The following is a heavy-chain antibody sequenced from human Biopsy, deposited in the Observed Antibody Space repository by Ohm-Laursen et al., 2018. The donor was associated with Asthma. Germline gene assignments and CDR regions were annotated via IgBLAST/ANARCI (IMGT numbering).Heavy chain of an antibody. Sequence: SSVKVSCKAPGGTLSNFALSWVRQAPGQGLEWLGGIMLVFGTTNYAQKFQGRVTITADESTSTAYMEVTSLRSEDTAIYYCARCQVGYSSGWSLLLKKIYYSGMDVWGQGTAVTVSS. J-gene: IGHJ6*02. CDR2: IMLVFGTT. CDR3: ARCQVGYSSGWSLLLKKIYYSGMDV. V-gene: IGHV1-69*01. CDR1: GGTLSNFA. D-gene: IGHD6-19*01.